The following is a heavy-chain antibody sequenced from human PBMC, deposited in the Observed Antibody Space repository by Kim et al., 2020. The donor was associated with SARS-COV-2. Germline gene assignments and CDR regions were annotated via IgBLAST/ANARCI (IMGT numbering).Heavy chain of an antibody. CDR3: ARVSGAYSGSYLAACDI. J-gene: IGHJ3*02. V-gene: IGHV4-39*07. Sequence: SETLSLTCTVSGGSISSSSYYWGWIRQPPGKGLEWIGSIYYSGSTYYNPSLKSRVTISVDTSKNQFSLKLSSVTAADTAVYYCARVSGAYSGSYLAACDIWGQGTLVTVSS. CDR1: GGSISSSSYY. D-gene: IGHD1-26*01. CDR2: IYYSGST.